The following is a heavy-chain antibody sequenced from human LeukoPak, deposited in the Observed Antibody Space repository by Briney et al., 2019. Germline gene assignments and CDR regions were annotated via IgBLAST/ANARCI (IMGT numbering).Heavy chain of an antibody. CDR2: IYYSGST. CDR3: ARDPHSYYDSSGIRGIGFDP. Sequence: SETLSLTCTVSGGSISSSSYYWGWIRQPPGKGLEWIGSIYYSGSTYYNPSLKSRVTISVDTSKNQFSLKLSSVTAADTAVYYCARDPHSYYDSSGIRGIGFDPWGQGTLVTVSS. CDR1: GGSISSSSYY. J-gene: IGHJ5*02. V-gene: IGHV4-39*07. D-gene: IGHD3-22*01.